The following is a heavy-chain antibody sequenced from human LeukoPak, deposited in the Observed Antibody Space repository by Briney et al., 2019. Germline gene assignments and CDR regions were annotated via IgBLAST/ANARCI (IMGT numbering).Heavy chain of an antibody. CDR3: ARLYCSSTSCYEFDY. CDR2: IYYSGST. V-gene: IGHV4-39*01. CDR1: GGSISSSSYY. D-gene: IGHD2-2*01. Sequence: SETLSLACTVSGGSISSSSYYWGWIRQPPGKGLEWIGSIYYSGSTYYNPSLKSRVTISVDTSKNQFSLKLSSVTAADTAVYYCARLYCSSTSCYEFDYWGQGTLVTVSS. J-gene: IGHJ4*02.